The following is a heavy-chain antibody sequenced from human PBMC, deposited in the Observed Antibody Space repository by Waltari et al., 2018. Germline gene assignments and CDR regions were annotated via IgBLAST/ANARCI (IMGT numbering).Heavy chain of an antibody. CDR2: ISYDGSNK. V-gene: IGHV3-30*18. CDR1: GFTFSSYG. J-gene: IGHJ4*02. Sequence: HLFESGLCLVQPGRSLRLSCAASGFTFSSYGMHWVRQAPGKGLEWVAVISYDGSNKYYADSVKGRFTISRDNSKNTLYLQMNSLRAEDTAVYYCAKASGGGATNLLDYWGQGTLVTVSS. CDR3: AKASGGGATNLLDY. D-gene: IGHD1-26*01.